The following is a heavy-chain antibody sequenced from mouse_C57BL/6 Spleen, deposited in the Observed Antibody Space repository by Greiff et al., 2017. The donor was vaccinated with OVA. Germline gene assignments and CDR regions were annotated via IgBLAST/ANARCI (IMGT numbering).Heavy chain of an antibody. J-gene: IGHJ1*03. V-gene: IGHV5-16*01. D-gene: IGHD3-3*01. Sequence: EVHLVESEGGLVQPGSSMKLSCTASGFTFSDYYMDWVRQVPEKGLEWVANINPDGSSTNYMDSLKSRFIFSRDNAKNILYLQMGSLTSEDTATYYSARDPGCFCYWCFDVWGTGTTVTVSS. CDR2: INPDGSST. CDR1: GFTFSDYY. CDR3: ARDPGCFCYWCFDV.